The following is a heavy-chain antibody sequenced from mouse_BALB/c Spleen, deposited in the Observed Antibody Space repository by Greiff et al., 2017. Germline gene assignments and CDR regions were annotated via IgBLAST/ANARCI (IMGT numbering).Heavy chain of an antibody. CDR1: GYTFTSYD. CDR2: IYPGDGST. Sequence: QVQLKESGPELVKPGALVKISCKASGYTFTSYDINWVKQRPGQGLEWIGWIYPGDGSTNYNEKFKGKATFTADTSSNTAYMQLSSLTSEDSAVYYCASRRGYWGQGTTLTVSS. CDR3: ASRRGY. J-gene: IGHJ2*01. V-gene: IGHV1-85*01.